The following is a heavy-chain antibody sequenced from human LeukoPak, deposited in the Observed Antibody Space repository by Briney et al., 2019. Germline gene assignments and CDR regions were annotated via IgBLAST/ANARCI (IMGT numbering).Heavy chain of an antibody. V-gene: IGHV3-21*01. Sequence: PGGPLRLSCAASGFTFSSYSMNWVRQAPGKGLEWVSSISSSSSYIYYADSVKGRFTISRDNAKNSLYLQMNSLRAEDTAVYYCARVGGDYYDSSGYTSRDAFDIWGQGTMVTVSS. CDR1: GFTFSSYS. J-gene: IGHJ3*02. CDR3: ARVGGDYYDSSGYTSRDAFDI. CDR2: ISSSSSYI. D-gene: IGHD3-22*01.